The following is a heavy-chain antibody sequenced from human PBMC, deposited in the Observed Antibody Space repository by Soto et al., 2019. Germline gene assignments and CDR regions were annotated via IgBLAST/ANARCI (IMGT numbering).Heavy chain of an antibody. CDR2: IWYDGSNK. Sequence: PGGSLRLSCAASGFTFSSYGMHWVRQAPGKGLEWVAVIWYDGSNKYYADSVKGRFTISRDNSKNTLYLQMNSLRAEDTAVYYCAREGILTGYYVGGYFDYWGQGTLVTVSS. CDR1: GFTFSSYG. CDR3: AREGILTGYYVGGYFDY. V-gene: IGHV3-33*01. J-gene: IGHJ4*02. D-gene: IGHD3-9*01.